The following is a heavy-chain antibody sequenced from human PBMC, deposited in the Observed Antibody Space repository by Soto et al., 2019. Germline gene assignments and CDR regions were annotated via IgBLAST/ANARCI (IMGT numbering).Heavy chain of an antibody. CDR1: GFTFSSYA. CDR2: ISGSGGST. CDR3: AKDVLLWFGELKGHDAFDI. V-gene: IGHV3-23*01. J-gene: IGHJ3*02. D-gene: IGHD3-10*01. Sequence: EVQLLESGGGLVQPGGSLRLSCAASGFTFSSYAMSWVRQAPGKGLEWVSAISGSGGSTYYADSVKGRFTISRDNSKNTLYLQMNSLRAEDTAVYYCAKDVLLWFGELKGHDAFDIWGQGTMVTVSS.